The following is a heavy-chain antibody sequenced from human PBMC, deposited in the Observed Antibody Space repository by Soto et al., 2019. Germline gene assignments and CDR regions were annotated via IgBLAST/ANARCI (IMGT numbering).Heavy chain of an antibody. J-gene: IGHJ6*02. Sequence: SVKVSCKASGGTFSSYAISWVRQAPGQGLEWMGGIIPIFGTANYAQKFQGRVTITADESTSTAYMELSSLRSEDTAVYYCARAVVVVAATEDYYYYGMDVWGQGTTVTV. D-gene: IGHD2-15*01. CDR3: ARAVVVVAATEDYYYYGMDV. CDR2: IIPIFGTA. CDR1: GGTFSSYA. V-gene: IGHV1-69*13.